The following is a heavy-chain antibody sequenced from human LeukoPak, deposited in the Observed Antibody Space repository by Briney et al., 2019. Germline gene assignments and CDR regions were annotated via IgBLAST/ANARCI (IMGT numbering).Heavy chain of an antibody. CDR1: GFTFSSYA. D-gene: IGHD2-2*01. Sequence: GGSLRLSRAASGFTFSSYAMSWVRQAPGKGLEWVSAISGSGGSTYYADSVKGRFTISRDNSKNSLYLQMNSLRDEDTAVYYCARDYSSSGTFFGYYYGMDVWGQGTTVTVSS. CDR2: ISGSGGST. V-gene: IGHV3-23*01. J-gene: IGHJ6*02. CDR3: ARDYSSSGTFFGYYYGMDV.